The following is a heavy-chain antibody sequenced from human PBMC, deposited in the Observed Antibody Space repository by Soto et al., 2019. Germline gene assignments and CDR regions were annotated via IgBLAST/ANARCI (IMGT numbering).Heavy chain of an antibody. Sequence: GGSLRLSCAASGFSFSSYEMNWVRQAPGKGLEWISYISTRGSVIHYADSVKGRFTISRDNAKNSLYLQMNSLRAEDTAVYYCARLRWFDSWGQGTLVTVSS. J-gene: IGHJ5*01. CDR3: ARLRWFDS. CDR1: GFSFSSYE. CDR2: ISTRGSVI. D-gene: IGHD3-10*01. V-gene: IGHV3-48*03.